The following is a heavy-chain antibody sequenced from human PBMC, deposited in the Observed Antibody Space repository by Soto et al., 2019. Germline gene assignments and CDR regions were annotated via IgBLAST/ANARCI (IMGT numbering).Heavy chain of an antibody. D-gene: IGHD3-9*01. CDR1: GITFSSYA. CDR2: ISGSGGST. Sequence: PGGSLRLSCAASGITFSSYAMSWVRQTPGKGLEWVSAISGSGGSTYYADSVKGRFTISRDNSKNTLYLQMNSLRAEDTAVYYCAKDLRPGASLTISTTGYDYWGQGTLVTVSS. V-gene: IGHV3-23*01. CDR3: AKDLRPGASLTISTTGYDY. J-gene: IGHJ4*02.